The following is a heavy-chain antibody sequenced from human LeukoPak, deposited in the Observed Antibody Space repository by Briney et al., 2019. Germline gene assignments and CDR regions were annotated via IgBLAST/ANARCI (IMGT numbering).Heavy chain of an antibody. CDR1: GYSFTSYW. J-gene: IGHJ4*02. Sequence: GESLKISCKGSGYSFTSYWIGWVRQMPGKGLEWMGIIYPGDSDTRYSPSFQGQVTISADKSISTAYLQWSSLKASDTAMYYCARLRTSGWYENYFDYWGQGTLVTVSS. V-gene: IGHV5-51*01. CDR2: IYPGDSDT. D-gene: IGHD6-19*01. CDR3: ARLRTSGWYENYFDY.